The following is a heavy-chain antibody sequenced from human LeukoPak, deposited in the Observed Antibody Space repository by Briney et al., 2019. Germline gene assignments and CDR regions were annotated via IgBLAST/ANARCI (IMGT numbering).Heavy chain of an antibody. Sequence: GGSLRLSCGASGFTFSTYAMSWVRQAPEKGLEWVSAITASGANTYYADSVKGRFTISRDNAKNSLYLQMNSLRAEDTAVYYCARAPSEYSSSWYGYWGQGTLVTVSS. J-gene: IGHJ4*02. D-gene: IGHD6-13*01. CDR1: GFTFSTYA. CDR3: ARAPSEYSSSWYGY. V-gene: IGHV3-23*01. CDR2: ITASGANT.